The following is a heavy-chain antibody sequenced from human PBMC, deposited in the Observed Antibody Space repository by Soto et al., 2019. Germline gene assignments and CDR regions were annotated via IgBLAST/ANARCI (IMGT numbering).Heavy chain of an antibody. J-gene: IGHJ6*02. CDR1: VFTFSSHA. CDR3: AKDFDSYSSGRYGMDV. V-gene: IGHV3-23*01. D-gene: IGHD6-19*01. CDR2: ISSGGDNT. Sequence: EVQLLESGGGLVQPGGSLRLSCAASVFTFSSHAMSWVRQAPGKGLEWVSTISSGGDNTYSADSVTGRFTISRDNSKNQLYLQSNSLRAEETAVYYCAKDFDSYSSGRYGMDVWGQGTTVTVSS.